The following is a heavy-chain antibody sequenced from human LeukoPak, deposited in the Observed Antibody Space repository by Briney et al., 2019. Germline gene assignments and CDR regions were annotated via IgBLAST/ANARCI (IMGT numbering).Heavy chain of an antibody. CDR3: ARLVGVVTAAAFDI. CDR1: GYSFTSYW. V-gene: IGHV5-51*01. J-gene: IGHJ3*02. D-gene: IGHD2-21*02. CDR2: IYPGDSDS. Sequence: GESLKISCMGSGYSFTSYWIGWVRQKPGKGLEWMAIIYPGDSDSRYSPSFQGQVTISADKSISTAYLQWNSLKASDTAMYYCARLVGVVTAAAFDIWGQGTMVTVSS.